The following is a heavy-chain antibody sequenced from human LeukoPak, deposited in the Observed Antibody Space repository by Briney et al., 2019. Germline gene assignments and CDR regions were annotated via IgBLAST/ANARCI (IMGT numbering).Heavy chain of an antibody. CDR3: ASSYDSSGYYLDY. CDR1: GFTFSRHG. D-gene: IGHD3-22*01. V-gene: IGHV3-23*01. Sequence: GGTLRLSCVASGFTFSRHGMNWVRQAPGKGLEWASGISPSGDIKYYVDSVKGRFTVSRDNSKNTLYLQINSLRDEDTAVYYCASSYDSSGYYLDYWGQGTLVTVSS. J-gene: IGHJ4*02. CDR2: ISPSGDIK.